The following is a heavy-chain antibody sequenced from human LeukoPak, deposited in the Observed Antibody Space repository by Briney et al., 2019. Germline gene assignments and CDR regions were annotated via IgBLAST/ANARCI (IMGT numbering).Heavy chain of an antibody. Sequence: GGSLRLSCAASGFTFSSYAMHWVRQAPGKGLEYVSVISTNGGSTYYANFVKGRFTISRDNSKNTLYLQMGSPRAEDMAVYYCARDGGSAAGCFDLWGRGTLVTVSS. CDR2: ISTNGGST. J-gene: IGHJ2*01. V-gene: IGHV3-64*01. CDR1: GFTFSSYA. CDR3: ARDGGSAAGCFDL. D-gene: IGHD2-15*01.